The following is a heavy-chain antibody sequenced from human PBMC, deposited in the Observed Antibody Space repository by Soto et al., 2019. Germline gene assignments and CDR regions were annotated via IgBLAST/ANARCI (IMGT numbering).Heavy chain of an antibody. J-gene: IGHJ3*02. Sequence: GGSLRLSCAASGFTFSNAWMSWVRQAPGKGLEWVGRIKSKTDGGTTDYAAPVKGRFTISRDDSKNTLYLQMNSLKTEDTDVYYCTTAGVVDYYDSSGYYGTDAFDIWGQGTMVTVSS. D-gene: IGHD3-22*01. CDR3: TTAGVVDYYDSSGYYGTDAFDI. CDR1: GFTFSNAW. V-gene: IGHV3-15*01. CDR2: IKSKTDGGTT.